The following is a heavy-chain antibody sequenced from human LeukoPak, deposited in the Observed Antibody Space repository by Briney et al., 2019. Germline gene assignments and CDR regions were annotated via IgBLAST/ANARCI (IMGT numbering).Heavy chain of an antibody. D-gene: IGHD3-22*01. CDR1: GFAFSSYW. Sequence: GGSLRLSCAVSGFAFSSYWMSWVRQAPGKGLEWVANIKRDGSDTYYVDSVKGRFTISRDNAKNSLYLQLNSLRAEDTAVYYCARDANYYDSRGENYFNCWGQGTLVTVSS. J-gene: IGHJ4*02. V-gene: IGHV3-7*01. CDR2: IKRDGSDT. CDR3: ARDANYYDSRGENYFNC.